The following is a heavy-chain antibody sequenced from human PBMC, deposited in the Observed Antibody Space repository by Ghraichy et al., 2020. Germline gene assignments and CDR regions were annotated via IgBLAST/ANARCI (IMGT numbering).Heavy chain of an antibody. D-gene: IGHD4-17*01. J-gene: IGHJ4*02. CDR3: ARRHPRWGTTVPTFDY. Sequence: SETLSLTCAVYGGSFSGYYWSWIRQPPGKGLEWIGEINHSGSTNYNPSLKSRVTISVDTSKNQFSLKLSSVTAADTAVYYCARRHPRWGTTVPTFDYWGQGTLVTVSS. CDR1: GGSFSGYY. V-gene: IGHV4-34*01. CDR2: INHSGST.